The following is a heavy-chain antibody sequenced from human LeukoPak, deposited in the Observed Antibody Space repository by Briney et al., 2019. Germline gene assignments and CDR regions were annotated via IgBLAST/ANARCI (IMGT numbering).Heavy chain of an antibody. CDR1: GGSISSSSYY. V-gene: IGHV4-39*07. CDR3: ARHRGFLYGPFDY. CDR2: MYYSGST. D-gene: IGHD3-10*01. J-gene: IGHJ4*02. Sequence: PSETLSLTCTVCGGSISSSSYYWGWLRQPPGKGLEWIGSMYYSGSTYYNPSLKSRVTISVDTSKNQFSLKVSSVTAADTAVYFCARHRGFLYGPFDYWGQRTLVTVSS.